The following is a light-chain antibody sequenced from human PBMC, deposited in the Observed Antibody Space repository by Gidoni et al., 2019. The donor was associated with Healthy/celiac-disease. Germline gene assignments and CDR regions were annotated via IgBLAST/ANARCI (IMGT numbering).Light chain of an antibody. J-gene: IGKJ2*01. CDR1: QGIRND. CDR2: AAS. CDR3: LQDYNYPRT. Sequence: AIQMTQSPSPLSASVGDRVTITCRASQGIRNDLGWYQQKPGKAPKLLIYAASSLQSGVPSRFSGSGSGTDFTLTISSLQPEDFATYYCLQDYNYPRTFXXXTKLEIK. V-gene: IGKV1-6*01.